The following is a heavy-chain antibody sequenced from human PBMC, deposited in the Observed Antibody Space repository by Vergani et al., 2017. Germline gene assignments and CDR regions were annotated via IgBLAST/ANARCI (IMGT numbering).Heavy chain of an antibody. Sequence: QVQLVQSGAEVKKPGASVKVSCKASGYNFTGYYMHWVRQAPGQGLEWMGWINPNSGGTNYAQKLQGRVTMTTDTSTSTAYMELRSLRSDDTAVYYCARDRWELLWSWFDPWGQGTLVTVSS. J-gene: IGHJ5*02. CDR2: INPNSGGT. D-gene: IGHD1-26*01. CDR1: GYNFTGYY. CDR3: ARDRWELLWSWFDP. V-gene: IGHV1-2*02.